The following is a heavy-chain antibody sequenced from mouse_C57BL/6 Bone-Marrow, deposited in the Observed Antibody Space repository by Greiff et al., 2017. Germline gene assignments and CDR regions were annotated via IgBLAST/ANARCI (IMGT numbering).Heavy chain of an antibody. J-gene: IGHJ4*01. CDR2: IDPENGDT. Sequence: EVQLQQSGAELVRPGASVTLSCTASGFNIKDDYMHWVKQRPEQGLEWIGWIDPENGDTEYASKFQGKATITADTSSNTAYLQLSSLTSEDTAVYYCTTQLYYAMDYWGQGTSVTVSS. V-gene: IGHV14-4*01. CDR3: TTQLYYAMDY. CDR1: GFNIKDDY.